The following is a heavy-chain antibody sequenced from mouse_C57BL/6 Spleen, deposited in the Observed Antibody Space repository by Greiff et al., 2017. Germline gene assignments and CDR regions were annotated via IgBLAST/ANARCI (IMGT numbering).Heavy chain of an antibody. J-gene: IGHJ1*03. CDR1: GFTFSDYG. V-gene: IGHV5-17*03. CDR3: AGRGRYWYFDV. CDR2: ISSGSSTI. Sequence: EVKLVEPGGGLVKPGGSLKLSCAASGFTFSDYGMHWVRQAPEQGLEWVAYISSGSSTINYADTVKGRFTLSRDNAKNTLFMQLTSLRSEDTAVYYCAGRGRYWYFDVWGTGTTVTVSS.